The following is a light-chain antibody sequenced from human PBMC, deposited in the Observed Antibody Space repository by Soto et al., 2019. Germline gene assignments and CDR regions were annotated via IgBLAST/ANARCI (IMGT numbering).Light chain of an antibody. CDR1: QSVSTN. CDR3: QQYNNWSPFT. CDR2: AAS. J-gene: IGKJ4*01. V-gene: IGKV3D-15*01. Sequence: EIVMTQSPATLSVSPGEGATLSCRASQSVSTNLAWYRQTPGQAPRLLIYAASTRATGIPARFSGSGSGTEFTLTISSLQSEDFAVYYCQQYNNWSPFTFGGGTKVEIK.